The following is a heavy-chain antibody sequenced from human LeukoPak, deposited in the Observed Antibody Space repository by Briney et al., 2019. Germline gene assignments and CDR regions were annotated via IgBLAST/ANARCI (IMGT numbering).Heavy chain of an antibody. D-gene: IGHD3-3*01. J-gene: IGHJ6*02. CDR2: IDISGTST. Sequence: PGGSLRLSCAASGFTFSSYAMSWVRQAPGKGLEWVSAIDISGTSTYYADSVRGRFTISKDTSKNTLYLQLNSLRAEDTAIYHCAAAYFGVDQFYYGMDVWGQGTTVTVSS. V-gene: IGHV3-23*05. CDR1: GFTFSSYA. CDR3: AAAYFGVDQFYYGMDV.